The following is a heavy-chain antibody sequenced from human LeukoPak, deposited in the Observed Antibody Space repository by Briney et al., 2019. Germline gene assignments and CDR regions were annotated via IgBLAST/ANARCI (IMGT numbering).Heavy chain of an antibody. CDR2: IKQDGSEK. V-gene: IGHV3-7*04. J-gene: IGHJ5*02. Sequence: GGSLRLSCAASGFTFSSSGMSWVRQAPGKGLEWVANIKQDGSEKYYVDSVKGRFTISRDNAKNSLYLQMNSLRAEDTAVYYCARGLDPWGQGTLVTVSS. CDR3: ARGLDP. CDR1: GFTFSSSG.